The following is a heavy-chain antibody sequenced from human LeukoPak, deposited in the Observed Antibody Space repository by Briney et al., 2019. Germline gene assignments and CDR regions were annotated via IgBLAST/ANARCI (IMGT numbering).Heavy chain of an antibody. D-gene: IGHD1-26*01. CDR3: ARDGPGEGDY. CDR2: ISGSGSNI. J-gene: IGHJ4*02. V-gene: IGHV3-21*01. Sequence: PGGSLRLSCLASGFTFSNYTMNWVRQAPGKGLEWVSSISGSGSNIHYADSVKGRLTISRDNAKNSLYLQMNSLRAEDTAVYYCARDGPGEGDYWGQGTLVTVSS. CDR1: GFTFSNYT.